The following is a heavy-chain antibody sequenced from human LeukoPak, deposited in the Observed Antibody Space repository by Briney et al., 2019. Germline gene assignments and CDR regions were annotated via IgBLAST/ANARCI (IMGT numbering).Heavy chain of an antibody. V-gene: IGHV6-1*01. Sequence: SQTLSLTCAISGDSVSSIHGAWNWIRQSPSRGLEWLGRTYFRSRWYNEFAESLKGRMTIDPDTSKNQYSFQLTSVTPEDTAVYYCARDLGNTGWYTFDYWGQGTLVTVSS. CDR2: TYFRSRWYN. J-gene: IGHJ4*02. CDR3: ARDLGNTGWYTFDY. D-gene: IGHD6-19*01. CDR1: GDSVSSIHGA.